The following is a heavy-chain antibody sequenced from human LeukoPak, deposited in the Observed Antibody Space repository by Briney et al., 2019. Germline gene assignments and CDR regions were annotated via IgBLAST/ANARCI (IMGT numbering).Heavy chain of an antibody. CDR1: GFTLSSYG. Sequence: PGGSLRLSCAASGFTLSSYGMHWVRQAPGKGLEWVAFIRYDGSNKYYTDSVKGRFTISRDNSKNTLYLQMNSLRAEDTAVYYCAKDRSRDLVVGYNWFDPWGQGTLVIVSS. CDR3: AKDRSRDLVVGYNWFDP. D-gene: IGHD2-15*01. CDR2: IRYDGSNK. J-gene: IGHJ5*02. V-gene: IGHV3-30*02.